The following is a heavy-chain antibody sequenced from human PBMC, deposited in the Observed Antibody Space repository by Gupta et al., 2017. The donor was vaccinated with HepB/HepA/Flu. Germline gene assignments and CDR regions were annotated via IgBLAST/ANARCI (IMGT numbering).Heavy chain of an antibody. CDR1: GCSFSDYY. J-gene: IGHJ4*02. Sequence: EVGLVQSGAELQKLGATGKICCKVSGCSFSDYYMHWVQQAPGKGLEWMGLVDPEDGETIYAEKFQGRVTITADTSTDTAHMELSSLRSEDTAVYYCATGLLHSSSSSSYYFDYWGQGTLVTVSS. V-gene: IGHV1-69-2*01. CDR2: VDPEDGET. CDR3: ATGLLHSSSSSSYYFDY. D-gene: IGHD6-6*01.